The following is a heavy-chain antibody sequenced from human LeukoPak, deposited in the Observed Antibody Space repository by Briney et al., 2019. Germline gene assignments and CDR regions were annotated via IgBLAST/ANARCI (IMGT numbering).Heavy chain of an antibody. Sequence: SETLSLTCAVSGGSISSSNWWCWVRQPPGKRLEWIGEIYYSGSTNYNPSLKSRVTISLDKSKNQFSLKLSSVTAADTAVYYCARIPYASSSGGVYWGQGTLVTVSS. CDR1: GGSISSSNW. D-gene: IGHD6-6*01. CDR3: ARIPYASSSGGVY. CDR2: IYYSGST. V-gene: IGHV4-4*02. J-gene: IGHJ4*02.